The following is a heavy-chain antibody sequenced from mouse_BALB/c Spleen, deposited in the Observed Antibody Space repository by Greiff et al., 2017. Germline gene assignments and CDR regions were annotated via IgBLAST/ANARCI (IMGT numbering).Heavy chain of an antibody. Sequence: EVKLQESGPSLVKPSQTLSLTCSVTGYSITSGYWNWIRKFPGNKLEYMGYISYSGSTSYNPFLKSRISITRDTTKNQYYLQLNYVTTEDTATYYCARGGRRDRYFDVWGAGTTVTVSS. D-gene: IGHD3-3*01. CDR3: ARGGRRDRYFDV. CDR1: GYSITSGY. J-gene: IGHJ1*01. CDR2: ISYSGST. V-gene: IGHV3-8*02.